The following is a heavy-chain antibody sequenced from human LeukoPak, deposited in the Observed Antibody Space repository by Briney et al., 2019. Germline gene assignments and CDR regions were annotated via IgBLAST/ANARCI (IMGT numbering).Heavy chain of an antibody. CDR1: GFTFSSYW. D-gene: IGHD1-26*01. Sequence: PGGSLRLSCAASGFTFSSYWMSWVRQAPGKGLEWVANIKQDGSEKYYVDSVKGRFTISRDNAKNSLYLQMNSLRAEDTAVYYCARDRTPSGSYPQELDYWGQGTLVTVSS. CDR2: IKQDGSEK. V-gene: IGHV3-7*01. CDR3: ARDRTPSGSYPQELDY. J-gene: IGHJ4*02.